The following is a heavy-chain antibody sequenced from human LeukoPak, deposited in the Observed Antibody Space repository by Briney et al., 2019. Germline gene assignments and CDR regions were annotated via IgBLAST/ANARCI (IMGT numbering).Heavy chain of an antibody. V-gene: IGHV3-53*01. D-gene: IGHD3-10*01. CDR2: ISSVGST. CDR3: ARGEGPHGSGTYFLYFDN. J-gene: IGHJ4*02. CDR1: GFTVSSNY. Sequence: PGGSLRLSCAASGFTVSSNYMSWVRQAPGKGLEWVSLISSVGSTYYADSVKGRFTISRDNSKNTLYLQMNSLRAADTALYYCARGEGPHGSGTYFLYFDNWGQGTLVTVSS.